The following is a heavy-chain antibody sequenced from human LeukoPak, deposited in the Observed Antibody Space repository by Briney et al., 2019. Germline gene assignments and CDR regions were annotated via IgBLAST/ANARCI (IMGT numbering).Heavy chain of an antibody. Sequence: GRSLRLSCAGSGFTFSSYAMHRVRQAPGKGLDGVAVISYDGSNKYYADSVKGRFTISRDNSMNTLYLQMNRLRPEDTAVYYCARGDWFDPWGQGALVTVSS. V-gene: IGHV3-30-3*01. CDR3: ARGDWFDP. CDR1: GFTFSSYA. J-gene: IGHJ5*02. CDR2: ISYDGSNK.